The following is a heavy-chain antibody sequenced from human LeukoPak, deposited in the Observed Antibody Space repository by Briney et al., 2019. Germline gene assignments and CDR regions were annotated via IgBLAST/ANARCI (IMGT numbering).Heavy chain of an antibody. J-gene: IGHJ1*01. V-gene: IGHV3-30*02. D-gene: IGHD3-16*01. CDR2: IRYDGIYK. Sequence: GGSLRLSCAASEFTFNNNGMHWVRQAPGKGLEWVAFIRYDGIYKYYADSVKGRFTIFRDKSKTTLFLQMNSLRGEDTAVYYCAKDEAWGRYKDWGQGTLVTVSS. CDR1: EFTFNNNG. CDR3: AKDEAWGRYKD.